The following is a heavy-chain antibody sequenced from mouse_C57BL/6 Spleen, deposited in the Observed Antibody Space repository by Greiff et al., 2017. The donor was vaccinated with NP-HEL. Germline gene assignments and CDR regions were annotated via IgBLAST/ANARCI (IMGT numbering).Heavy chain of an antibody. D-gene: IGHD3-2*02. CDR2: INPSTGGT. J-gene: IGHJ2*01. V-gene: IGHV1-42*01. CDR1: GYSFTGYY. Sequence: VQLKQSVPELVKPGASVKISCKASGYSFTGYYMNWVKQSPEKSLEWIGEINPSTGGTTYNQKFKAKATLTVDKSSSTAYMQLKSLTSEDSAVYYCARSGVSFDYWGQGTTLTVSS. CDR3: ARSGVSFDY.